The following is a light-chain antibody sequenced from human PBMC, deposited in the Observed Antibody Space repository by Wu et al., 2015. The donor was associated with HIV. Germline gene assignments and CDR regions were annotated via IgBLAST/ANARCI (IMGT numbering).Light chain of an antibody. V-gene: IGKV3-15*01. CDR3: QQYGSSPPLT. CDR1: QSVSSN. J-gene: IGKJ4*01. CDR2: GAS. Sequence: EIVMTQSPATLSVSPGERATLSCRASQSVSSNLAWYQQKPGQAPRLLIYGASTRATGIPARFSGSGSGTEFTLTISSMQSEDFAVYYCQQYGSSPPLTFGGGTTVEIK.